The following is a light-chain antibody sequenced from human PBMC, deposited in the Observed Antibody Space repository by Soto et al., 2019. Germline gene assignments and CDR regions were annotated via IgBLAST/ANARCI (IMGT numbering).Light chain of an antibody. CDR2: AAS. CDR3: QQYGSSLGT. V-gene: IGKV1-9*01. CDR1: QGISSY. Sequence: IQLTQSPSSLSASVGDRVTITCRASQGISSYLGWYQQKPGKAPKLLIYAASTLQSGVPSRFSGSGSGTDFTLTISRLEPEDFAVYYCQQYGSSLGTFGQGTKVDIK. J-gene: IGKJ1*01.